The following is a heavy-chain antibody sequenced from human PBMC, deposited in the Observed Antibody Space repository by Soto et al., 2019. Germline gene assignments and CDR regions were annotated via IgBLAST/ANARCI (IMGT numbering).Heavy chain of an antibody. CDR3: AVQVRVGDPIRC. D-gene: IGHD3-10*01. CDR1: GGYISSGGYY. Sequence: QVQLQESGPGLVKPSQTLSLTCTVSGGYISSGGYYWSWIRKHPGKVLEWIGYIDYSESTYYNPYLQSRVIISVDTAKNQFSLKLSSVTAADTAVYYCAVQVRVGDPIRCWGQGTLVTVSS. J-gene: IGHJ4*02. CDR2: IDYSEST. V-gene: IGHV4-31*03.